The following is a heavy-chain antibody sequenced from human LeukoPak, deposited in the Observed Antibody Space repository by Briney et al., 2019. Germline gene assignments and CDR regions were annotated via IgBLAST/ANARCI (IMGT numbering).Heavy chain of an antibody. Sequence: GGSLRLSCAASGFTFSSYAMSWVRQAPGKGLEWVSYISSSSSTIYYADSVKGRFTISRDNAKNSLYLQMNSLRAEDTAVYYCARRYSGSYHDAFDIWGQGTMVTVSS. CDR3: ARRYSGSYHDAFDI. CDR2: ISSSSSTI. J-gene: IGHJ3*02. V-gene: IGHV3-48*01. CDR1: GFTFSSYA. D-gene: IGHD1-26*01.